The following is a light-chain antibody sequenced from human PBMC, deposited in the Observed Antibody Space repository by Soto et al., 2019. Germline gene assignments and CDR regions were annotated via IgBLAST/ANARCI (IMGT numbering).Light chain of an antibody. V-gene: IGLV2-8*01. CDR2: EVN. Sequence: QSALTQPPSASGSPGQSVTISCTGTSSDVGGDNYVSWYQQHPGKAPKLIIYEVNMRPSGVPDRFSGSKSGNTAFLTVSGLQADDEADYYCSSYGGSNNVVFGGGTQLTVL. J-gene: IGLJ2*01. CDR1: SSDVGGDNY. CDR3: SSYGGSNNVV.